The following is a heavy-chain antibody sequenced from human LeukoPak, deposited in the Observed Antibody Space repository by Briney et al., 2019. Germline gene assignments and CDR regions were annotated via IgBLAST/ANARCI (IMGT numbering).Heavy chain of an antibody. D-gene: IGHD6-6*01. Sequence: GGSLRLSCVASGFPFSSYWMTWVRQAPGKGLEWVANIKQDGSKKSYVDSVKGRFTISRDNAKNSLYLQMNSLRAEDTAVYYCGRDKEGIAARLNYYYGMDVWGQGTTVTVSS. CDR3: GRDKEGIAARLNYYYGMDV. CDR1: GFPFSSYW. CDR2: IKQDGSKK. V-gene: IGHV3-7*01. J-gene: IGHJ6*02.